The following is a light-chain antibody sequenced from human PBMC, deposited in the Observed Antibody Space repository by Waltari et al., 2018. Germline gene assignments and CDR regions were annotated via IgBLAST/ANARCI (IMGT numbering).Light chain of an antibody. Sequence: SDLTQDPAVSVALGQTVRLTCQGDSLRRYYASWYQQKPGQAPVLVIYGKNNRPSGIPDRFSGSSSGNTASLTITGAQAEDEADYYCNSRDSSGTPYVFGTGTKVTVL. CDR3: NSRDSSGTPYV. V-gene: IGLV3-19*01. CDR2: GKN. CDR1: SLRRYY. J-gene: IGLJ1*01.